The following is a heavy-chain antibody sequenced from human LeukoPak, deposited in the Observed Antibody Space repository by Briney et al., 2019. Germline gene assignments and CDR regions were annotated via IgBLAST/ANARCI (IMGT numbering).Heavy chain of an antibody. CDR3: ARVPAPPSFYNYGMDV. CDR1: GGSISSYY. J-gene: IGHJ6*02. Sequence: PSETLSLTCTVSGGSISSYYWSWIRQPPGKGLEWIGYISYSGSTNYNPSLKSRVTISVDTSKNQFSLKLSSVTAADTAVYYCARVPAPPSFYNYGMDVWGQGTTVTVSS. V-gene: IGHV4-59*01. CDR2: ISYSGST.